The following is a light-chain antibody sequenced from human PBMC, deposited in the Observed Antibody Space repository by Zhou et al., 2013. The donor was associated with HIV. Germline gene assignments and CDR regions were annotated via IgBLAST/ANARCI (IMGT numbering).Light chain of an antibody. CDR2: DAS. J-gene: IGKJ2*01. CDR3: QQFSNWPPYT. CDR1: QSVSSN. Sequence: EIVMTQSPATLSVSPGERATLSCRASQSVSSNLAWYQQKPGQAPRLLIYDASTRVTGIPARFSGSGSGTEFTLTISSLQSEDFAVYYCQQFSNWPPYTFGLGTKLEIK. V-gene: IGKV3-15*01.